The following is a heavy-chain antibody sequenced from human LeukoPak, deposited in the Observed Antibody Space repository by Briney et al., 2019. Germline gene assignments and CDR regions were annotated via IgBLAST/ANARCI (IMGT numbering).Heavy chain of an antibody. J-gene: IGHJ4*02. D-gene: IGHD6-13*01. CDR3: AVSYSSSWYQPFDY. V-gene: IGHV5-51*01. CDR2: IYPGDSET. Sequence: GAALEISCKGSGSSFTSYWIGWGRQMPGKGLEWMGIIYPGDSETRYSPSFQGQVTISADKSISTAYLQWSSLKASATAMYYCAVSYSSSWYQPFDYWGQGTLVTVSS. CDR1: GSSFTSYW.